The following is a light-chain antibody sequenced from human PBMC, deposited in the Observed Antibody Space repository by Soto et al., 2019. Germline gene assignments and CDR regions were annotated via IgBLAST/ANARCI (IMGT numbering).Light chain of an antibody. V-gene: IGKV1-9*01. CDR3: QQLNSYPWT. CDR2: AAS. Sequence: DFQMTQSPSTLSASVGDRVTITCRASQSVSDWLAWYQQKPGNPPKLLIYAASTLQSGVPSRFSGSGSGTEFTLTISSLQPEDFATYYCQQLNSYPWTFGQGTKVDI. J-gene: IGKJ1*01. CDR1: QSVSDW.